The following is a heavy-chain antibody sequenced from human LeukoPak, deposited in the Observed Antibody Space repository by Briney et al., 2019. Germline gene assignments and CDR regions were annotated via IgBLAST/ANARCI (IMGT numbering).Heavy chain of an antibody. CDR2: ISSSSSYI. V-gene: IGHV3-21*01. CDR3: ARALGGYDILTGQDY. CDR1: GFTFSSYS. D-gene: IGHD3-9*01. Sequence: PGGSLRLSCAASGFTFSSYSMNWVRQAPGKGLEWVSSISSSSSYIYYADSVKGRFTISRDNAKNSLYLQMNSLRAEDTAVYYCARALGGYDILTGQDYWGQGPLVTVSS. J-gene: IGHJ4*02.